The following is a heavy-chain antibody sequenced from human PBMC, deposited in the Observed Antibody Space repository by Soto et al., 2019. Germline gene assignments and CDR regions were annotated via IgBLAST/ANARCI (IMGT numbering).Heavy chain of an antibody. V-gene: IGHV4-59*01. CDR2: IYYSGST. Sequence: SETLSLTCTVSGGSISSYYWSWIRQPPGKGLEWIGYIYYSGSTNYNPSLKSRVTISVDTSKNQFSLKLRSVTAADTAVYYCARKGLYCSGGSCYEYYDYWGQGTLVTVSS. CDR3: ARKGLYCSGGSCYEYYDY. J-gene: IGHJ4*02. D-gene: IGHD2-15*01. CDR1: GGSISSYY.